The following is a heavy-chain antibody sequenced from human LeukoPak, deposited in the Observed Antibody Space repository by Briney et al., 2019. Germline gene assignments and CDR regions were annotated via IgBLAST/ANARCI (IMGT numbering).Heavy chain of an antibody. CDR3: AREFGSYYEAFDY. CDR1: VHSITSGSY. CDR2: IYHSGRT. V-gene: IGHV4-38-2*02. D-gene: IGHD1-26*01. J-gene: IGHJ4*02. Sequence: PSETLSLPCTVSVHSITSGSYWGWIRQPPGKGLEWIGSIYHSGRTSYNPSLTSRVSLSIDTSKNQFSLKLSSVTAADTAVYYCAREFGSYYEAFDYWGQGTLVTVSS.